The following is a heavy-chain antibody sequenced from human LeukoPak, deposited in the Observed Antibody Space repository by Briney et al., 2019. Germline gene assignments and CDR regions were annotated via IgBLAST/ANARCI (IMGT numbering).Heavy chain of an antibody. D-gene: IGHD5-12*01. CDR1: GFIFSQYS. Sequence: GGSLRLSCAASGFIFSQYSMNWVRQAPGKGLEWVSHIRSSSETFYADSVKGQFTISRDNARNSLYLQMNNLRGEDTAIYYCARDAGNSGYGCDLWGQGTLVTVSS. CDR3: ARDAGNSGYGCDL. J-gene: IGHJ5*02. CDR2: IRSSSET. V-gene: IGHV3-48*01.